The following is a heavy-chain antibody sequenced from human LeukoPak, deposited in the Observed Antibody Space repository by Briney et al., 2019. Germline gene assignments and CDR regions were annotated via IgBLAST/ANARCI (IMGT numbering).Heavy chain of an antibody. D-gene: IGHD2-8*02. CDR2: FDGNGPNT. J-gene: IGHJ4*02. CDR1: GFSFSSFA. V-gene: IGHV3-23*01. CDR3: AKPRTTGLGWAQFDY. Sequence: GGSLSLSCAASGFSFSSFAMTWVRPAPGKGLEWVSGFDGNGPNTYYADSVKGRWTISRDNARNTLYLEMNSLRPEDTAIYYCAKPRTTGLGWAQFDYWGQGSLVTVSS.